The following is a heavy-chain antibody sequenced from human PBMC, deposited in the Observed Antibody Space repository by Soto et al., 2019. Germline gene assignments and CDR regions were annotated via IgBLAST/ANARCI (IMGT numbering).Heavy chain of an antibody. D-gene: IGHD1-7*01. CDR2: TSYDGSAK. V-gene: IGHV3-30-3*01. Sequence: GGSLRLSCAGSGLIFSSYVLHWVRQAPGKGLKWVASTSYDGSAKYYADPVKGRFTISRDNSKNTLSLHLNTLKPEDTAVYHCAKDRVGGTFYTPLAFWGQGTLVTVSS. CDR3: AKDRVGGTFYTPLAF. J-gene: IGHJ4*02. CDR1: GLIFSSYV.